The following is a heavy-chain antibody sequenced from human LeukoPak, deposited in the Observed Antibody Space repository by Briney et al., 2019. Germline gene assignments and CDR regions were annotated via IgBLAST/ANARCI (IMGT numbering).Heavy chain of an antibody. D-gene: IGHD3-10*01. CDR2: ISGSGGST. CDR1: GFTFSNAW. Sequence: GGSLRLSCAASGFTFSNAWMSWVRQAPGKGLEWVSAISGSGGSTYYADSVKGRFTISRDNSKNTLYLQMNSLRAEDTAVYYCASSLVYYGIEPYFDYWGQGTLVTVSS. CDR3: ASSLVYYGIEPYFDY. J-gene: IGHJ4*02. V-gene: IGHV3-23*01.